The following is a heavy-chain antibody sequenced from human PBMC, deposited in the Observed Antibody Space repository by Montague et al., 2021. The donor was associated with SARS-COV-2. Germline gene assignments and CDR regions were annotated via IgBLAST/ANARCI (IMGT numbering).Heavy chain of an antibody. V-gene: IGHV6-1*01. J-gene: IGHJ2*01. CDR3: ARAYCGGDCYFYWYFDL. CDR2: TYYRSKWYN. Sequence: CAISGDSVSSNIATWYWIRQSPSGGLEWLGRTYYRSKWYNDYAVSVKSRVIINPDTSNNRISLQLNSVTPEDTAVYYCARAYCGGDCYFYWYFDLWGRGTLVTVSS. CDR1: GDSVSSNIAT. D-gene: IGHD2-21*02.